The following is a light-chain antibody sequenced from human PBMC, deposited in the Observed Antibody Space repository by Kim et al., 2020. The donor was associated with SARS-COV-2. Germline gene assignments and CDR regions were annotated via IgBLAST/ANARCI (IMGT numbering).Light chain of an antibody. CDR3: QQLNSFPYT. V-gene: IGKV1-9*01. Sequence: DIQLTQSPSFLSASVGDRVSITCRASQGISSYLAWYHQKPGKAPTLLIYAASTLQSGVPSRFSGSGSGTEFTLTISSLQPEDFATYYCQQLNSFPYTFGQGTKLEI. CDR1: QGISSY. J-gene: IGKJ2*01. CDR2: AAS.